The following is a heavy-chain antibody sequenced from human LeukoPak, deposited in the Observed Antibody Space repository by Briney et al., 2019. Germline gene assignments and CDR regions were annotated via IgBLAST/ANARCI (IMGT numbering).Heavy chain of an antibody. CDR2: IYSSGST. V-gene: IGHV4-4*08. J-gene: IGHJ3*02. CDR3: ARRNDFDI. Sequence: SETLSLTCTVSGCSITGYHWSWIRQPPGKGLEWIGYIYSSGSTEYKPSLKSRATISADTSKNQFSLKLTSVTAADTAIYYCARRNDFDIWGRGTMVIVSS. CDR1: GCSITGYH.